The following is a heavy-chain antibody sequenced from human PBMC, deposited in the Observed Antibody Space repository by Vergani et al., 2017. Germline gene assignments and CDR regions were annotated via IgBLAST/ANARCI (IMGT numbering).Heavy chain of an antibody. CDR2: IYYSGST. Sequence: QVQLQESGPGLVKPSETLSLTCTVSGGSISSYYWSWIRQPPGKGLEWIGYIYYSGSTNYNPSLKSRVTISVDTSKNQFSLKLSSVTAADTAVYYCARLTTVTSYFDYWGQGTLVTVSS. J-gene: IGHJ4*02. D-gene: IGHD4-17*01. CDR3: ARLTTVTSYFDY. CDR1: GGSISSYY. V-gene: IGHV4-59*08.